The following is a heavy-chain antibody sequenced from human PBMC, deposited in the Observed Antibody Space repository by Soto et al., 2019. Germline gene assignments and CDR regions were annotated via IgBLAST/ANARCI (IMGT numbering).Heavy chain of an antibody. J-gene: IGHJ6*03. V-gene: IGHV1-18*01. CDR3: ARDLTTGIPYYYYYYMDV. CDR2: ISAYNGNT. D-gene: IGHD4-17*01. CDR1: GYAFTSYG. Sequence: GASVKVSCKASGYAFTSYGISWVRQAPGQGLEWMGWISAYNGNTNYAQKLQGRVTMTTDTSTSTAYMELRSLRSDDTAVYYCARDLTTGIPYYYYYYMDVWGKGTTVTVSS.